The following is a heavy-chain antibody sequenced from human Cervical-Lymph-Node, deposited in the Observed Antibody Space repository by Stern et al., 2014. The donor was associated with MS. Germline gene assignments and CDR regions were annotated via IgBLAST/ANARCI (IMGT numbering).Heavy chain of an antibody. D-gene: IGHD1-1*01. Sequence: VQLVQSGAEVKKPGESLKISCKGSGYTFTNNWIAWVRQMPGKGLEWMGIIYPDDSDIRYSPSLQGQVTISADKSLSTAYLQSTSLKAGDSPVYYCASPPPRRKWDDPNYGMDVWGQGTTVTVSS. V-gene: IGHV5-51*03. CDR2: IYPDDSDI. CDR1: GYTFTNNW. CDR3: ASPPPRRKWDDPNYGMDV. J-gene: IGHJ6*02.